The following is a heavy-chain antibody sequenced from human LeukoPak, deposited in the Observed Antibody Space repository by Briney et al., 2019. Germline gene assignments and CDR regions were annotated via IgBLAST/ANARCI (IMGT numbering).Heavy chain of an antibody. J-gene: IGHJ6*04. V-gene: IGHV1-24*01. Sequence: ASVKVSCKVSGDTLTELSMHWVRQAPGKGLEWMGGFDPEDGETIYAQKFQGRVTMTEDTSTDTAYMELSSLRSEDTAVYYCATQWFGDTYYYYYGMDVWGKGTTVTVSS. CDR3: ATQWFGDTYYYYYGMDV. CDR1: GDTLTELS. CDR2: FDPEDGET. D-gene: IGHD3-10*01.